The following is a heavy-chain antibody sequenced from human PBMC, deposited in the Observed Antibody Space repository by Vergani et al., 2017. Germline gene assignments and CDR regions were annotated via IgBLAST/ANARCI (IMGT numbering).Heavy chain of an antibody. J-gene: IGHJ6*02. CDR2: IYPGDSDT. D-gene: IGHD2-2*01. CDR3: ARHSHCSSTSCRGRYYYGMDV. CDR1: GYSFTSYW. V-gene: IGHV5-51*01. Sequence: EVQLVQSGAEVKKPGESLKISCKGYGYSFTSYWIGWVRQMPGKGLEWMGIIYPGDSDTRYSPSFQGQVTISADKSISTAYLQWSSLKASDTAMYYCARHSHCSSTSCRGRYYYGMDVWGQGTTVTVSS.